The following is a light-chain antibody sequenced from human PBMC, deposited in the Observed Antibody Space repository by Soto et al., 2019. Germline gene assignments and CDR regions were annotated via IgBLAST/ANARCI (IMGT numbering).Light chain of an antibody. V-gene: IGKV3-15*01. J-gene: IGKJ3*01. CDR2: GAS. CDR3: QQYNEWPYT. Sequence: EFVLTQSPGTLSLSPGERSTLSCRASQSVSNNLAWHQQKPGQAPRLLIYGASTRATGIPARFSGSGSGTEFTLTISSLQSEDFAVYYCQQYNEWPYTFGPGTKVDIK. CDR1: QSVSNN.